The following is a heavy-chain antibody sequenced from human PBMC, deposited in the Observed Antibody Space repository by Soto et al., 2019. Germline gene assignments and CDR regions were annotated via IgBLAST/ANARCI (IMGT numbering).Heavy chain of an antibody. J-gene: IGHJ4*02. Sequence: QVQLQESGPGLVKPSETLSLTCTVSGGSISDHPWSWIQQSPGKGLEWIGYIYYSGRTVYNPSLKSRVIMSLDTSKNQFSLKLTSVTATDTAVYYCAGDIPSGSYRFDYWGQGALVIVSS. CDR1: GGSISDHP. CDR2: IYYSGRT. CDR3: AGDIPSGSYRFDY. D-gene: IGHD1-26*01. V-gene: IGHV4-59*08.